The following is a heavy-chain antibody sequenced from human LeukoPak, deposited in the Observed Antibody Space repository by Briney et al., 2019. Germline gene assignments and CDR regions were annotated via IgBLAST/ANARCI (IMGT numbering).Heavy chain of an antibody. CDR2: INPNSGGT. D-gene: IGHD6-13*01. V-gene: IGHV1-2*02. CDR1: GYTFTGYY. J-gene: IGHJ6*02. CDR3: ARALIAAAGSSYYYYYGMDV. Sequence: ASVKVSCKASGYTFTGYYMHWVRQAPGQGLEWMGWINPNSGGTNYAQKFQGRVTMTRDTSINTAYMELSRLRSDDTAVYYCARALIAAAGSSYYYYYGMDVWGQGTTVTVSS.